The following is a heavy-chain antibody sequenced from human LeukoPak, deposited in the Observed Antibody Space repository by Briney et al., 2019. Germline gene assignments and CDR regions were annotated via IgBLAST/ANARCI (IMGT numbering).Heavy chain of an antibody. CDR2: IYYSGST. J-gene: IGHJ4*02. CDR3: ARRGSGYSYDY. V-gene: IGHV4-39*01. Sequence: KPSETLSLTCTVSGGSISSSSYYWGWIRRPPGKGLEWIGSIYYSGSTYYNPSLKSRVTISVDASKNQFSLKLSSVTAADTAVYYCARRGSGYSYDYWGQGTLVTVSS. CDR1: GGSISSSSYY. D-gene: IGHD5-18*01.